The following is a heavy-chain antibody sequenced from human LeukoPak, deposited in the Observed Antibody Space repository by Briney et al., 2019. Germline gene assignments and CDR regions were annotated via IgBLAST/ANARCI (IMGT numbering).Heavy chain of an antibody. Sequence: PRWSLRLSCAASGFTFSTYGMHWVRQAPGKGLEGVAFIRYDGRNKYYADSVKGRFTISRDNSKNKPFLQMNSLRAEDTAVYYCAKEIWPTVTTPGHTHFDYWGQGTLVTVSS. D-gene: IGHD4-17*01. CDR2: IRYDGRNK. V-gene: IGHV3-30*02. CDR1: GFTFSTYG. CDR3: AKEIWPTVTTPGHTHFDY. J-gene: IGHJ4*02.